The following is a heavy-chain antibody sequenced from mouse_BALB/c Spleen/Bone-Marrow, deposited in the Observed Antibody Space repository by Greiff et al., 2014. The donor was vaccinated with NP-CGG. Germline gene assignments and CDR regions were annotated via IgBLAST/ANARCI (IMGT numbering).Heavy chain of an antibody. D-gene: IGHD1-2*01. CDR3: ARDRTTATLYWYFDV. V-gene: IGHV7-3*02. CDR1: GFTFTDYY. J-gene: IGHJ1*01. CDR2: IRNKANGYTT. Sequence: DVQLVESGGGLVQPGGSLRLSCATSGFTFTDYYMSWVRQPPGKALEWLGFIRNKANGYTTEYSASVKGRFTISRDNSQSILYLQMNTLRAEDSATYYCARDRTTATLYWYFDVWGAGTTVTVSS.